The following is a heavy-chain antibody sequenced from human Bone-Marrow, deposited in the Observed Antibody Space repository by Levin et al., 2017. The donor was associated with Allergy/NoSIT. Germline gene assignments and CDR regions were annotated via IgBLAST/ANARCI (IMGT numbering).Heavy chain of an antibody. D-gene: IGHD5-12*01. Sequence: PGGSLRLSCAASGFTFSSYSMNWVRQAPGKGLEWVSSISSSSSYIYYADSVKGRFTISRDNAKNSLYLQMNSLRAEDTAVYYCAREVATSGYYMDVWGKGTTVTVSS. J-gene: IGHJ6*03. CDR3: AREVATSGYYMDV. CDR1: GFTFSSYS. CDR2: ISSSSSYI. V-gene: IGHV3-21*01.